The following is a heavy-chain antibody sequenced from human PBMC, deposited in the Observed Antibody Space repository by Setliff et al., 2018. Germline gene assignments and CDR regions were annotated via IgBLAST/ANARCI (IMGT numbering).Heavy chain of an antibody. CDR1: GYTFTSYD. V-gene: IGHV1-69*05. CDR2: IIPIFGTA. CDR3: ARDRAYYDILTGYYTHDAFDI. Sequence: GASVKVSCKTSGYTFTSYDINWVRQAPGQGLEWMGGIIPIFGTANYAQKFQGRVTITTDESTSTAYMELSSLRSEDTAVYYCARDRAYYDILTGYYTHDAFDIWGQGTMVTVSS. J-gene: IGHJ3*02. D-gene: IGHD3-9*01.